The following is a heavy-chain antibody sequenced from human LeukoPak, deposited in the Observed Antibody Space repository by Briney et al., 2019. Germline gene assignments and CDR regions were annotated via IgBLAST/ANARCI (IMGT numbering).Heavy chain of an antibody. D-gene: IGHD6-19*01. CDR1: GFTVSSNY. Sequence: GGSLRLSCAASGFTVSSNYMSWVRQAPGKGLEWVSVIYSGGSTYYADSVKGRFTISRDNSKNTLYLQMNSLRAEDTAVYYCARDEGGWYPAFDIWGQGTMVTVSS. CDR3: ARDEGGWYPAFDI. V-gene: IGHV3-53*01. CDR2: IYSGGST. J-gene: IGHJ3*02.